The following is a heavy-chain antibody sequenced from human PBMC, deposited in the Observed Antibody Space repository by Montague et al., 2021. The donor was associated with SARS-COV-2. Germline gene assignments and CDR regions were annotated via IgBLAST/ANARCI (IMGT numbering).Heavy chain of an antibody. V-gene: IGHV4-61*02. J-gene: IGHJ5*02. CDR2: IYTSGST. Sequence: TLSLTCTVSGGSISSGSYYWSWIRQPAGKGLEWIGRIYTSGSTNYNPSLKSRVTIPVDTSKNQFSLKLSSVTAADTAVYYCARGCSGGSCYPNPFSTWGQGTLVTVSS. CDR3: ARGCSGGSCYPNPFST. CDR1: GGSISSGSYY. D-gene: IGHD2-15*01.